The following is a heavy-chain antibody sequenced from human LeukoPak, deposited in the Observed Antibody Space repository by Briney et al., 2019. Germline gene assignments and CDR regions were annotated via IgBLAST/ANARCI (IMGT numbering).Heavy chain of an antibody. J-gene: IGHJ5*02. V-gene: IGHV1-24*01. CDR2: FDPEDGET. Sequence: AASVKVSCKVSGYTLTELSMHWVRQAPGKGLEWMGGFDPEDGETIYAQKFQGRVTMTEDTSTDTAYMELSSLRSEDTAVYYCARGVASNLEWLYHMSRRGNWFDPWGQGTLVTVSS. CDR3: ARGVASNLEWLYHMSRRGNWFDP. D-gene: IGHD3-3*01. CDR1: GYTLTELS.